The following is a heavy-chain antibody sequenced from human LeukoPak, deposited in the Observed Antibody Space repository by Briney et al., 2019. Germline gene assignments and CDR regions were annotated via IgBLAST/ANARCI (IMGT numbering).Heavy chain of an antibody. CDR1: GFTFTSYA. CDR2: ISGGGGST. Sequence: GGSLRLSCAASGFTFTSYAMSWVRQAPGKGLEWVSAISGGGGSTYYADSVKGRFTISRDNSKNTLYLQMNSLRAEDTAVYYCAKGRTQWELLPPFDYWGQGTLVTVSS. V-gene: IGHV3-23*01. D-gene: IGHD1-26*01. J-gene: IGHJ4*02. CDR3: AKGRTQWELLPPFDY.